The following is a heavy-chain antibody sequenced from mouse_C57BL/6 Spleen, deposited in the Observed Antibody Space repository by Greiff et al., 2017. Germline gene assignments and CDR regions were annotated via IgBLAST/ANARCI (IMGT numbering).Heavy chain of an antibody. CDR1: GYTFTDYE. CDR2: IDPETGGT. V-gene: IGHV1-15*01. D-gene: IGHD3-2*02. CDR3: TKDSSGYCFDY. Sequence: QVQLQQPGAELVRPGASVTLSCKASGYTFTDYEMHWVKQTPVHGLEWIGAIDPETGGTAYNQKFKGKAILTADKSSSTAYMELRSLTSEDSAVYYCTKDSSGYCFDYWGQGTTLTVSS. J-gene: IGHJ2*01.